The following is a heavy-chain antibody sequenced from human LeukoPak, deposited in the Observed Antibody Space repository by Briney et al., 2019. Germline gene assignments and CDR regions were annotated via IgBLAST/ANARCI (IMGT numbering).Heavy chain of an antibody. CDR3: ARAERQLGFDY. CDR1: GGTFSGYY. CDR2: INHSGST. J-gene: IGHJ4*02. V-gene: IGHV4-34*01. D-gene: IGHD1-14*01. Sequence: SETLSLTCAFYGGTFSGYYWSWIRQPPGKGLEWIGEINHSGSTTYSPSILSRVTISVDTSKNQISLKLSSVTAADTAVYYCARAERQLGFDYWGQGTLVTVSS.